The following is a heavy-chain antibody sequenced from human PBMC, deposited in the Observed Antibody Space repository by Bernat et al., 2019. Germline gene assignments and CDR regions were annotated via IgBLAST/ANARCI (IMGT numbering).Heavy chain of an antibody. CDR2: ISWNSGSI. V-gene: IGHV3-9*01. Sequence: EVQLVESGGGVVQPGRSLRLSCAASGFTCDDYAMHWVRQAPGKGLEWVSGISWNSGSIGYADSVKGRFTISRANAKNSLYLQMNSLRAEDTALYYCAKALYYDFWSGYPFDYWGQGTLVTVSS. J-gene: IGHJ4*02. D-gene: IGHD3-3*01. CDR1: GFTCDDYA. CDR3: AKALYYDFWSGYPFDY.